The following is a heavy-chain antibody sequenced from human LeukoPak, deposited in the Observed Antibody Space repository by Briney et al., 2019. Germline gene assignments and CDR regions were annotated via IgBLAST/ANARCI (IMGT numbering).Heavy chain of an antibody. CDR2: IWHGGSSR. D-gene: IGHD3-10*01. Sequence: GGSLRLSCAASGFTFSNYGMHWVRQAPGKGLEWVAVIWHGGSSRDYADSVKGRFNVSRDNSKNAMYLQMNSLRAEDTAVYYCAKDQSWFGESPYNWFDPWGQGTLVTVSS. J-gene: IGHJ5*02. V-gene: IGHV3-30*02. CDR1: GFTFSNYG. CDR3: AKDQSWFGESPYNWFDP.